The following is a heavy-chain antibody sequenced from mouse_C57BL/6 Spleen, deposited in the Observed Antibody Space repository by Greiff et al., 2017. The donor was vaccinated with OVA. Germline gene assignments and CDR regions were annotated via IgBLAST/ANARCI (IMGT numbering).Heavy chain of an antibody. CDR1: GYTFTSYW. CDR3: ARRGTVEGAMDY. D-gene: IGHD1-1*01. CDR2: IDPSDSYT. V-gene: IGHV1-69*01. Sequence: VQLQQPGAELVMPGASVKLSCKASGYTFTSYWMHWVKQRPGQGLEWIGEIDPSDSYTNYNQKFKGKSTLTVDKSSSTAYMQLSSLTSEDSAVYYCARRGTVEGAMDYWGKEPQSPSPQ. J-gene: IGHJ4*01.